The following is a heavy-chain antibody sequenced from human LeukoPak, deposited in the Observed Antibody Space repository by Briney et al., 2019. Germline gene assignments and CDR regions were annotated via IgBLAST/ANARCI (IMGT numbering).Heavy chain of an antibody. D-gene: IGHD6-19*01. CDR2: IYTSGST. CDR3: ARADIGYSSDLTRYYFDY. V-gene: IGHV4-61*02. Sequence: SETLSLTCTVSGGSISSGSYYWSWIRQPAGKGLEWIGRIYTSGSTNYNPSLKSRVTISVDTSKNQFSLKLSSVTAADTAVYYCARADIGYSSDLTRYYFDYWGQGTLVTVSS. CDR1: GGSISSGSYY. J-gene: IGHJ4*02.